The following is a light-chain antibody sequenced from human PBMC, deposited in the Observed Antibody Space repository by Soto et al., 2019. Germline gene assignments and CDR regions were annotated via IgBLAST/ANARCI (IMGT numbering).Light chain of an antibody. V-gene: IGKV1-39*01. CDR3: QQYDSTPRT. J-gene: IGKJ4*01. CDR1: QNIYRY. Sequence: IQITQSPSSLSASVLDIFTITCRASQNIYRYLNWYQQRPGQAPRLLIYGASTRATGIPDRFRGSGSGTDFTLTIIRLEPEDSATYFCQQYDSTPRTFGRGTKVDIK. CDR2: GAS.